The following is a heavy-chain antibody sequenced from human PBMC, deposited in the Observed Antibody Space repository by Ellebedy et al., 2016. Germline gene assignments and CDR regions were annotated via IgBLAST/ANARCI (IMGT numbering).Heavy chain of an antibody. Sequence: ASVKVSCXASGYTFTSFGFSWVRQAPGQGLEWMGRVSGYNGNTNYAQKLQGRVTMTTDTSTSTAYMELRSLRSDDTAVYYCARDDYGDRYGMDVWGQGTTVTVSS. V-gene: IGHV1-18*01. J-gene: IGHJ6*02. CDR3: ARDDYGDRYGMDV. CDR1: GYTFTSFG. CDR2: VSGYNGNT. D-gene: IGHD4-17*01.